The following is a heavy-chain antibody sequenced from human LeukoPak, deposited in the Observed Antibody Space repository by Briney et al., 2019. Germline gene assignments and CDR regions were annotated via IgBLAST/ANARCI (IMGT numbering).Heavy chain of an antibody. V-gene: IGHV1-2*02. J-gene: IGHJ3*02. CDR2: INPNSGGT. Sequence: ASVKVSCKASGYTFTGYYMHWVRQAPGQGREWMGWINPNSGGTNYAQKFQGRVTMTRDTSISTAYMELRRLRSDATDVYYCAAGRGYCSGGSCYGDDSFDIWGQGTMVTVSS. CDR1: GYTFTGYY. CDR3: AAGRGYCSGGSCYGDDSFDI. D-gene: IGHD2-15*01.